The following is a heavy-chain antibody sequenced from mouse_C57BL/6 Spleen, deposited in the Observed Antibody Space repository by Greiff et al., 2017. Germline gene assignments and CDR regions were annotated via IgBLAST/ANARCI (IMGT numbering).Heavy chain of an antibody. CDR3: TRWRSGLYAMDY. CDR2: IDPETGGT. D-gene: IGHD3-1*01. V-gene: IGHV1-15*01. Sequence: VQLQQSGAELVRPGASVTLSCKASGYTFTDYEMHWVKQTPVHGLEWIGAIDPETGGTAYNQKFKGKAILTADKSSSTAYMELRSLTSEDSAVYYCTRWRSGLYAMDYWGQGTSVTVSS. J-gene: IGHJ4*01. CDR1: GYTFTDYE.